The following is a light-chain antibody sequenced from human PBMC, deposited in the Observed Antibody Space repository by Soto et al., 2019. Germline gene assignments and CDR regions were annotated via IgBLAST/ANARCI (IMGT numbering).Light chain of an antibody. Sequence: DIVMTQSPDSLAVSLGERATINCKSSQSVLYSSNNKNYLAWYQQKPGQPPKLLIYWASTRESGVPDRFSGSGSGTDFTLTISSLQPDDIATYYCQQCHRYLTFGQGTKVDIK. CDR3: QQCHRYLT. J-gene: IGKJ1*01. V-gene: IGKV4-1*01. CDR1: QSVLYSSNNKNY. CDR2: WAS.